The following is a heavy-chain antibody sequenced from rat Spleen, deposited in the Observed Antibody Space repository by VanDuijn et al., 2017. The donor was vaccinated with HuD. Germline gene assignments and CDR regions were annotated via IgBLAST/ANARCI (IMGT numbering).Heavy chain of an antibody. Sequence: EVKLEESGGGLVQPGMSVKFSCSTSGFTFSDYWMEWVRQTPTKGLEWVASINPGGGNTYYRGSVKGRFTISRDNARSTLYLQMDSLRSEDTATYYCVRLLGAPDWYFDFWGPGTMVTVSS. CDR1: GFTFSDYW. J-gene: IGHJ1*01. V-gene: IGHV5-25*01. CDR3: VRLLGAPDWYFDF. CDR2: INPGGGNT. D-gene: IGHD5-1*01.